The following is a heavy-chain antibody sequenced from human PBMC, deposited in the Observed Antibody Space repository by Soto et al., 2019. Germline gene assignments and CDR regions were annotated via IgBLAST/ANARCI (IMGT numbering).Heavy chain of an antibody. J-gene: IGHJ4*02. Sequence: PSETLSLTCTVSGDSISSSWWTWIRQPPGKGLEWIGYISHVGGTNYNPSLSSRVTMSLDTSKNQFSLRLSFVTAGDTAVYFCARGRINTGAQLIDCWGQGTMVSLSS. CDR2: ISHVGGT. V-gene: IGHV4-59*01. CDR1: GDSISSSW. CDR3: ARGRINTGAQLIDC. D-gene: IGHD2-15*01.